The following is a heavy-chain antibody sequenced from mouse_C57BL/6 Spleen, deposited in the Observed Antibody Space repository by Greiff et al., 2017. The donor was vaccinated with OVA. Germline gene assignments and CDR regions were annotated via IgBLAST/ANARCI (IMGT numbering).Heavy chain of an antibody. J-gene: IGHJ4*01. D-gene: IGHD2-3*01. V-gene: IGHV1-81*01. CDR2: IYPRSGNT. CDR1: GYTFTSYG. CDR3: AISLYDGYYVYAMDY. Sequence: QVQLQQSGAELARPGASVKLSCKASGYTFTSYGLSWVKQRTGQGLEWIGEIYPRSGNTYYNEKFKGKATLTADKSSSTAYMELRSLTSDDSAVYFCAISLYDGYYVYAMDYWGQGTSVTVSS.